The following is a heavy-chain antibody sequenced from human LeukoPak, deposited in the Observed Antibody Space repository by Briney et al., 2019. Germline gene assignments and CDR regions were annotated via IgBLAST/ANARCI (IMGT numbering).Heavy chain of an antibody. Sequence: GGSLRPSCAASGFTFSSYAMSWVRQAPGKGLEWVSAINGGGDYTPYSDSVKGRFTISRDNPKNTLYLQMNSLRAEDTAVYYCAKGAMTTWFAPWGQGTLVTVSS. J-gene: IGHJ5*02. D-gene: IGHD2-2*01. CDR2: INGGGDYT. V-gene: IGHV3-23*01. CDR1: GFTFSSYA. CDR3: AKGAMTTWFAP.